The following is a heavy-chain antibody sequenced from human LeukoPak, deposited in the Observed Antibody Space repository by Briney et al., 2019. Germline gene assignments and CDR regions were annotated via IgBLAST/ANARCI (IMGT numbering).Heavy chain of an antibody. CDR3: ARDRSTIFGVVISSGWFDP. CDR2: IKHSGST. V-gene: IGHV4-34*01. D-gene: IGHD3-3*01. CDR1: RGSFSGYF. J-gene: IGHJ5*02. Sequence: PSETLSLTCAVYRGSFSGYFWSWIRPPPRKRLEWIAEIKHSGSTNYNPSLKSRVTISVDTSKNQFSLKLSSVTAADTAVDYCARDRSTIFGVVISSGWFDPWGQGTLVTVSS.